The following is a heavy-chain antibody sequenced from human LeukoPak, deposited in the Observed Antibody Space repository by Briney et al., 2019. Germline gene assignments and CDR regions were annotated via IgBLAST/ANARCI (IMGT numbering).Heavy chain of an antibody. J-gene: IGHJ3*01. CDR2: IKEDGSEE. CDR3: ARDWLAGNPYHAFDL. Sequence: GGSLRLSCAASGFAFSSYWMSWVRQAPGKGLECVANIKEDGSEEYYVDSVKGRFSISRDNAKNSLYLQMNSLRAEDTAVYYCARDWLAGNPYHAFDLWGKGTMVTVSS. CDR1: GFAFSSYW. V-gene: IGHV3-7*01. D-gene: IGHD3-22*01.